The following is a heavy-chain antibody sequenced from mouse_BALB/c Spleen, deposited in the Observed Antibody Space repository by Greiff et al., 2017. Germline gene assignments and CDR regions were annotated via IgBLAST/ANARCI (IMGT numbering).Heavy chain of an antibody. V-gene: IGHV1-54*01. Sequence: VQLQQSGAELVRPGSSVKISCKASGYAFSSYWMNWVKQRPGQGLEWIGVINPGSGGTNYNEKFKGKATLTADKSSSTAYMQLSSLTSDDSAVYFCARKTTGVATDDWGQGTTLTVSS. CDR3: ARKTTGVATDD. D-gene: IGHD1-1*01. CDR2: INPGSGGT. CDR1: GYAFSSYW. J-gene: IGHJ2*01.